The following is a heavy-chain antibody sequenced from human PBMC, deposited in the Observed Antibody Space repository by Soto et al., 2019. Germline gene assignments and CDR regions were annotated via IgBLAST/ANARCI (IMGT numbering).Heavy chain of an antibody. CDR1: GFSFDNYV. V-gene: IGHV3-23*01. D-gene: IGHD2-2*01. CDR3: ANAEHTRRNLGFEY. J-gene: IGHJ4*02. CDR2: ISTTGGST. Sequence: PVGSLRLSCAASGFSFDNYVMTWVRQSPGKGLQWVSSISTTGGSTYYADSVKGRFTISRDNSKKILYLQMNNLRAEDTAVYYCANAEHTRRNLGFEYWGQGTPVIVSS.